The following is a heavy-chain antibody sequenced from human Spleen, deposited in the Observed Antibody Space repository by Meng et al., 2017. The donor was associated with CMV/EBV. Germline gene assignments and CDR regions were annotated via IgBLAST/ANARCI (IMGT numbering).Heavy chain of an antibody. J-gene: IGHJ4*02. D-gene: IGHD3-10*01. V-gene: IGHV1-2*02. Sequence: ASVKVSCKAFGYTFTDYYVHWVRQAPGQGPEWMGWINANGGGTNYAQKFQGRVTLTRDTSISTVFMEVTRLRSDDTAVYYCACAEGSGSYYEIVGGDYWGQGTLVTVSS. CDR1: GYTFTDYY. CDR3: ACAEGSGSYYEIVGGDY. CDR2: INANGGGT.